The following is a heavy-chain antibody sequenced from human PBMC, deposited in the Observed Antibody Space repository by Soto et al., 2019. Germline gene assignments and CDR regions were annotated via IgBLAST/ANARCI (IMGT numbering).Heavy chain of an antibody. J-gene: IGHJ6*02. V-gene: IGHV5-10-1*01. Sequence: PGESLKISCKGSGYSFTSYWISWVRQMPGKGLEWMGRIDPSDSYTNYSPSFQGHVTISADKSISTAYLQWSSLKASDTAMYYCARGVRFLEWYKNYYYYGMGVWGQGTTVTVSS. CDR3: ARGVRFLEWYKNYYYYGMGV. CDR2: IDPSDSYT. CDR1: GYSFTSYW. D-gene: IGHD3-3*01.